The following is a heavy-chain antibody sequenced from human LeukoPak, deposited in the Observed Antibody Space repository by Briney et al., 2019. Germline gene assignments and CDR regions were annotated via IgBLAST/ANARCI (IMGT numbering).Heavy chain of an antibody. D-gene: IGHD2-2*02. V-gene: IGHV5-51*01. CDR1: GFNFNNYW. CDR2: IYPGDYDT. J-gene: IGHJ3*01. Sequence: GESLKISCEASGFNFNNYWVGWVRQMPGKGLEWMGIIYPGDYDTRDSPSFQGHVTISVDKSISTAYLQWRSLRASDTAMYFCAGHSFDTVDAFDVWGQGTIVTVSA. CDR3: AGHSFDTVDAFDV.